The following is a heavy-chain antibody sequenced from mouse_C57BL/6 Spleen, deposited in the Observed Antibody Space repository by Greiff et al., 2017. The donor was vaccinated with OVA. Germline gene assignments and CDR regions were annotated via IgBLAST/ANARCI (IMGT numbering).Heavy chain of an antibody. CDR1: GYTFTSYW. Sequence: VQLQQPGAELVKPGASVKLSCKASGYTFTSYWMQWVKQRPGQGLEWIGEIEPSDSYTNYNQKFKGKATLTVDTSSSTAYMQLSSLTSEDSAVYYCARRGYGSSYSFDYWGQGTTLTVSS. V-gene: IGHV1-50*01. D-gene: IGHD1-1*01. J-gene: IGHJ2*01. CDR2: IEPSDSYT. CDR3: ARRGYGSSYSFDY.